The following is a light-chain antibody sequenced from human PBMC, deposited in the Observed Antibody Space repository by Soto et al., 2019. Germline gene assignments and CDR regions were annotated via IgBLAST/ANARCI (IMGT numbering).Light chain of an antibody. CDR3: QQYDNVLT. V-gene: IGKV1-33*01. CDR2: GAS. J-gene: IGKJ4*01. Sequence: DNQMTQSPSSLSASVGDRVTITCQASQDISNYLNWYQQKPGKAPKLLIYGASNLETGVPSRFSGSGSGTDFTFTISSLQPEDIATYYCQQYDNVLTFGGGTKVEIK. CDR1: QDISNY.